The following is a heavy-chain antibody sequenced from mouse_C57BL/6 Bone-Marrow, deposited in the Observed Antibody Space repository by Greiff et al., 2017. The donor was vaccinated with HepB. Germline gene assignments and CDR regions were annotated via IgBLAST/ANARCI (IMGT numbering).Heavy chain of an antibody. CDR1: GYTFTSYD. J-gene: IGHJ4*01. Sequence: QVQLQQSGPELVKPGASVKLSCKASGYTFTSYDINWVKQRPGQGLEWIGWIYPRDGSTKYNEKFKGKATLTVDTSSSTAYMELNSLTSEDSAVYFCAMSTMVTTKDYAMDYWGQGTSVTVSS. D-gene: IGHD2-2*01. CDR3: AMSTMVTTKDYAMDY. CDR2: IYPRDGST. V-gene: IGHV1-85*01.